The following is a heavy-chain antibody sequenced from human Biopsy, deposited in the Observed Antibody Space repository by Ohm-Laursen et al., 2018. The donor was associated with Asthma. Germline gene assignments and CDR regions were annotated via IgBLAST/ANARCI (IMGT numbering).Heavy chain of an antibody. J-gene: IGHJ6*02. Sequence: SLRLSCAASGFTFSNYGMHWVRPVAGKGLDWVAVVTYDGISQYYAESVKARFTIPRDNSRNTLNLQMNSVRPDDTAVYFCARERAGVLGSYNGMDVWGPGTTVSVSS. D-gene: IGHD2-8*01. CDR2: VTYDGISQ. V-gene: IGHV3-30*03. CDR3: ARERAGVLGSYNGMDV. CDR1: GFTFSNYG.